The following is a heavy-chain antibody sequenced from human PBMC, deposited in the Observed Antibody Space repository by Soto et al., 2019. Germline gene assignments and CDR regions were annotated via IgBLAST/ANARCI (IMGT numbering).Heavy chain of an antibody. CDR2: IYPGDSDT. J-gene: IGHJ6*02. CDR1: GYSFTSYW. CDR3: ASRIAAAGTGDKYYYGMDV. D-gene: IGHD6-13*01. V-gene: IGHV5-51*01. Sequence: GESLKISCKGSGYSFTSYWIGWVRQMPGKGLEWMGIIYPGDSDTRYSPSFQGQVTISADKSISTAYLQWSSLKASDTAMYYCASRIAAAGTGDKYYYGMDVWGQGTTVTVSS.